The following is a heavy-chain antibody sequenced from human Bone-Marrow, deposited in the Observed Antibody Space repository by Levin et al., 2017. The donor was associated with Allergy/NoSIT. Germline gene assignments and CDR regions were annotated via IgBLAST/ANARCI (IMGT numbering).Heavy chain of an antibody. CDR1: GFTFSTST. V-gene: IGHV3-21*01. CDR2: ISSSSTYI. J-gene: IGHJ4*02. CDR3: ARDRDLVFGVVSDFDY. Sequence: SCAASGFTFSTSTMNWVRQTPGRGLEWVASISSSSTYIFYADSVKGRFTISRDNAKNSLFLQMTSLRAEDTAVYYCARDRDLVFGVVSDFDYWGRGILVTVSS. D-gene: IGHD3-3*01.